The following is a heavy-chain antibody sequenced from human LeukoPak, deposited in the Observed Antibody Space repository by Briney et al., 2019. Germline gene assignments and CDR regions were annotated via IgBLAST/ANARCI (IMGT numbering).Heavy chain of an antibody. J-gene: IGHJ6*03. V-gene: IGHV4-34*01. Sequence: PGGSLRLSCAASGFTFSNAWMSWIRQPPGKGLEWIGEINHSGSTNYNPSLKSRVTISVDTSKNQFSLKLSSVTAADTAVYYCARRPDYYYYYYMDVWGKGTTVTISS. CDR2: INHSGST. CDR3: ARRPDYYYYYYMDV. D-gene: IGHD6-6*01. CDR1: GFTFSNAW.